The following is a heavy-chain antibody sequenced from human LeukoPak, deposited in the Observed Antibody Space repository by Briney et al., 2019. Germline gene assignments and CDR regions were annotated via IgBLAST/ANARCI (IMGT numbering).Heavy chain of an antibody. CDR1: GYTFTSYA. J-gene: IGHJ4*02. V-gene: IGHV1-3*01. Sequence: ASVKVSCKASGYTFTSYAMHWVRQAPGQRLEWMGWINAGNGNTKYSQKFQSRVTITRDTSASTAYMELSSLRSEDTAVYYCARVPLPRGFGVVIYFDYWGQGTLVTVSS. CDR2: INAGNGNT. D-gene: IGHD3-3*01. CDR3: ARVPLPRGFGVVIYFDY.